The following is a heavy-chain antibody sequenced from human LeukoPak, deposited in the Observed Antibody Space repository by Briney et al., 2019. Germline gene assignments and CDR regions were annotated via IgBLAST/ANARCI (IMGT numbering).Heavy chain of an antibody. V-gene: IGHV3-74*01. CDR2: INTDGSST. D-gene: IGHD3-3*01. J-gene: IGHJ4*02. CDR1: GFTFSSYW. CDR3: ARGWHDFWSGYDD. Sequence: GGSLRLSCAASGFTFSSYWMHWVRQAPGKGLVWVSRINTDGSSTSYADSVKGRFTISRDNAKNTLYLQMNSLRAEDTAVYYCARGWHDFWSGYDDWGQGTLVTVSS.